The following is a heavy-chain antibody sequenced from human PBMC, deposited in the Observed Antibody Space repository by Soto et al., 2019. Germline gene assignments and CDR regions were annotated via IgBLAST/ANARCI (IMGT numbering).Heavy chain of an antibody. CDR1: GGSFSGYY. CDR3: ARGRTDNYYDSSGYYYYFDY. J-gene: IGHJ4*02. CDR2: INHSGST. D-gene: IGHD3-22*01. V-gene: IGHV4-34*01. Sequence: QVQLQQWGAGLLKPSETLSLTCAVYGGSFSGYYWSWIRQPPGKGLEWIGEINHSGSTNYNPSLKSRVHISVDTSKNQFSLKLSSVTAAATAVYYCARGRTDNYYDSSGYYYYFDYWGQGTLVTVSS.